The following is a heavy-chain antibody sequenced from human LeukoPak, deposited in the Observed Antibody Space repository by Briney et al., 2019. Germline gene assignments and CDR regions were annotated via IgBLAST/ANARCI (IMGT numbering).Heavy chain of an antibody. Sequence: PGGSLRLSCAASGVTVSSNYMSWVRQAPGQGMEWVSVFYSGGDTYYADSVKGRFTISRDNSKNTLYLQMNSLRAEDTAVYYCARDNYYDSSVWGQGTLVTVSS. CDR1: GVTVSSNY. J-gene: IGHJ4*02. CDR2: FYSGGDT. CDR3: ARDNYYDSSV. D-gene: IGHD3-22*01. V-gene: IGHV3-53*01.